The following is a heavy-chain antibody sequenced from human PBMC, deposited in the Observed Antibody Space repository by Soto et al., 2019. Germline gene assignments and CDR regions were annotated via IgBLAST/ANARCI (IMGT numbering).Heavy chain of an antibody. V-gene: IGHV4-39*01. J-gene: IGHJ1*01. CDR3: AAKRVFGGDDCYTL. CDR1: GDSVSGATFY. Sequence: QSLTCTVSGDSVSGATFYWGWIRQPPGKGLEWIGTVYYRESTYYSPSLRSRASISVDTCKNHLSVKLNSMTAADIAVYYCAAKRVFGGDDCYTLWAQGTMVTVTS. D-gene: IGHD2-21*02. CDR2: VYYREST.